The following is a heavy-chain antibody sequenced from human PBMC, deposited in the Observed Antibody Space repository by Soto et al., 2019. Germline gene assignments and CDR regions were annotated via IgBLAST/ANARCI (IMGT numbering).Heavy chain of an antibody. V-gene: IGHV3-30-3*01. D-gene: IGHD6-13*01. CDR1: GFTFSSYA. J-gene: IGHJ6*02. CDR3: ARWGPWSIEAAAVYGRDV. CDR2: ISYAGRNK. Sequence: QVQLVESGGGVVQPGRSLRLSCAASGFTFSSYAMHWVRQAPGKGLEWVAGISYAGRNKYYEDSGKGRFTISRDNSKNTLYLHRNSLGAEDTAVNYCARWGPWSIEAAAVYGRDVWYQGTTVTVSS.